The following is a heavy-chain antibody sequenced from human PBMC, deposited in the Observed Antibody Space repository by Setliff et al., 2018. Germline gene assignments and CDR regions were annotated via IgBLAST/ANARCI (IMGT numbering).Heavy chain of an antibody. CDR1: GFTLSTYW. CDR2: IKQDGSAQ. V-gene: IGHV3-7*03. CDR3: ARIFLYGTSWYFDN. D-gene: IGHD3-3*01. J-gene: IGHJ4*02. Sequence: PGGSLRLSCSASGFTLSTYWMNWVRQAPGKGLEWVAHIKQDGSAQYYLDSVKGRFTVSRDNSNNTLYLHMSSLRAEDTAVYFCARIFLYGTSWYFDNWGQGTLVTVSS.